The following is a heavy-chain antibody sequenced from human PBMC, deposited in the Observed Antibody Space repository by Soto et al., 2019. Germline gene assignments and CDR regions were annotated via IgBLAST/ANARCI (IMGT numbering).Heavy chain of an antibody. Sequence: ASVKVSCKAFGYTFTSHYVHWVRQTPGEGLEWMGGFDPEDGEIIYAQKFQGRVTMTEDTSTDTAYMELSSLRSEDTAVYYCHIRFRFVYCSGDICEGNYWGQGTLVTVSS. V-gene: IGHV1-24*01. CDR3: HIRFRFVYCSGDICEGNY. J-gene: IGHJ4*02. D-gene: IGHD2-15*01. CDR1: GYTFTSHY. CDR2: FDPEDGEI.